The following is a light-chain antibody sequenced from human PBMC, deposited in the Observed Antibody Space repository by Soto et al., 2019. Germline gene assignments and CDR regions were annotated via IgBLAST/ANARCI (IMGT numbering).Light chain of an antibody. CDR3: SSYTSTRTIL. CDR2: EVS. CDR1: SSDVGAYNL. Sequence: QSALTQPASVSGSPGQSITISCTGTSSDVGAYNLVSWYQHHPGKAPKFMMYEVSYRPSGVSNRFSGSKSGNTASLTISGLQAEDEADYYCSSYTSTRTILFGGGTKLTVL. V-gene: IGLV2-14*01. J-gene: IGLJ2*01.